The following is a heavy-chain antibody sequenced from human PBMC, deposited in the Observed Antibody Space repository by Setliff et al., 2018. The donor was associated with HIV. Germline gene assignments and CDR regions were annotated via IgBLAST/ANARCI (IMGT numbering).Heavy chain of an antibody. D-gene: IGHD2-15*01. V-gene: IGHV3-15*05. CDR2: IKSKIDGGTT. CDR3: ASLPVVVTIPEGPFDF. J-gene: IGHJ3*01. Sequence: GGSLRLSCAASGFTFSNAWMSWVRQAPGKGLEWVGRIKSKIDGGTTDYAAPVKGRFSISRDNAKNTVYLQMSSLTVEDTAVYYCASLPVVVTIPEGPFDFWGQGTMVTVSS. CDR1: GFTFSNAW.